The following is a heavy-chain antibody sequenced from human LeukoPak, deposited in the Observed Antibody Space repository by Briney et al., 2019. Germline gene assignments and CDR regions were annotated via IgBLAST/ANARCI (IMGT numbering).Heavy chain of an antibody. J-gene: IGHJ6*02. CDR1: GFTFTSYS. CDR2: ISGGGGST. D-gene: IGHD6-13*01. CDR3: AKDCRTYSSSCMDV. V-gene: IGHV3-23*01. Sequence: GGSLRLSCAASGFTFTSYSMNWVRQAPGKGLEWVSTISGGGGSTYYADSVKGRFTISRDNSKNTLYLQVNSLRAEDTAVYYCAKDCRTYSSSCMDVWGQGTTVTVSS.